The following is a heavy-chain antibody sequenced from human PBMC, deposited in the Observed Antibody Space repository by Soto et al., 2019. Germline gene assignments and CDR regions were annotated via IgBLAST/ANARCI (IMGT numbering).Heavy chain of an antibody. CDR2: IYSGGST. D-gene: IGHD2-21*01. J-gene: IGHJ5*02. Sequence: GGSLRLSCAASGFTVSSNYMSWVRQAPGKGLEWVSVIYSGGSTYYADSVKGRFTISRDNSKNTLYLQMNSLRAADTAVYYCARDRQFVHWFDPWGQGTLVTVSS. V-gene: IGHV3-66*01. CDR1: GFTVSSNY. CDR3: ARDRQFVHWFDP.